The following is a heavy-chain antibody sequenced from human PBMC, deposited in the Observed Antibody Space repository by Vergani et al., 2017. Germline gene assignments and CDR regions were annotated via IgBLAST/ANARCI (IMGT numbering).Heavy chain of an antibody. CDR3: ARDNDVLSGYSDDAFDV. V-gene: IGHV1-18*01. D-gene: IGHD3-3*01. CDR1: GYTFSSYD. CDR2: IAVYNGHT. J-gene: IGHJ3*01. Sequence: QVQLVQSGAEVKKPGASVKVSCKTSGYTFSSYDITWVRQAPGQGLEWMGQIAVYNGHTRYAQKLRDRVTLTRVRSTSTVYMELTGLRSDDTAMYYCARDNDVLSGYSDDAFDVWGQGTMVTVSS.